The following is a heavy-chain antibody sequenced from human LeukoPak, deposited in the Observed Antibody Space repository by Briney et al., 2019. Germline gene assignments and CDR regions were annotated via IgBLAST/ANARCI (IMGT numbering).Heavy chain of an antibody. V-gene: IGHV1-46*01. CDR3: ARDRGWFDP. D-gene: IGHD1-26*01. CDR2: INPSGGST. CDR1: GYNFIDYY. Sequence: ASVKVSCKTSGYNFIDYYIHWVRQAPGQGLEWMGIINPSGGSTSYAQKFQGRVTMTRDTSTSTVYMEPSSLRSEDTAVYYCARDRGWFDPWGQGTLVTVSS. J-gene: IGHJ5*02.